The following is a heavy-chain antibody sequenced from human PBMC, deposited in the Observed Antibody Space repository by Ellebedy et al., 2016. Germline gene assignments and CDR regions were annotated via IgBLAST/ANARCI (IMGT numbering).Heavy chain of an antibody. Sequence: GGSLRLSCAASRFIFSSYWMHWVRQAPGKGLVWVSRTDSDGSSTNYADSVKGRFTISRDNDKNTLYLQMNSLRTEDTAVYYCARGYLGIDYWGQGTLVTVSS. V-gene: IGHV3-74*01. CDR3: ARGYLGIDY. J-gene: IGHJ4*02. D-gene: IGHD1-1*01. CDR1: RFIFSSYW. CDR2: TDSDGSST.